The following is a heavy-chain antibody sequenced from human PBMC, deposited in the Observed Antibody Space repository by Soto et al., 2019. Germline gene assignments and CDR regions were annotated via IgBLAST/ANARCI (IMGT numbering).Heavy chain of an antibody. D-gene: IGHD3-16*01. Sequence: SETLSLICNVSGGSISSYYWSWIRQPPGKGLEWIGYIYYSGSTNYNPSLKSRVTISVDTSKNQFSLKLSSVTAADTAVYYCARAGLGGDGYKYWGHGTLVPVSS. J-gene: IGHJ4*01. CDR2: IYYSGST. CDR3: ARAGLGGDGYKY. CDR1: GGSISSYY. V-gene: IGHV4-59*01.